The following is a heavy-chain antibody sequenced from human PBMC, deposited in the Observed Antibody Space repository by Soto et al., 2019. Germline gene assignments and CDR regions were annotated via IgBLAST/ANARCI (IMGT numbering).Heavy chain of an antibody. D-gene: IGHD3-10*01. CDR2: ISSSSSTI. CDR1: GFTFSSYS. Sequence: GGSLRLSCAASGFTFSSYSMNWVRQAPGKGLEWVSYISSSSSTIYYADSVKGRFTISRDNAKNSLYLQMNSLRAEDTAVYYCATDYYSATFDYWGQGTLVTVSS. J-gene: IGHJ4*02. V-gene: IGHV3-48*01. CDR3: ATDYYSATFDY.